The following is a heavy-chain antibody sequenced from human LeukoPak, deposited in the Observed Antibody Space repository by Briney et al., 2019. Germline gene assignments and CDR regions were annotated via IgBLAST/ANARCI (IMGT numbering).Heavy chain of an antibody. CDR1: GFTFSSYW. CDR2: IKQDGSEK. CDR3: ARAGLGLRLLEWLLSDAFDI. Sequence: GGSLRLSCAASGFTFSSYWMSWVRQAPGKGLEWVANIKQDGSEKYYVDSVKGRFTISRDNAKNSLYLQMNSLRAEDTAVYYCARAGLGLRLLEWLLSDAFDIWGQGTMVTVSS. V-gene: IGHV3-7*01. D-gene: IGHD3-3*01. J-gene: IGHJ3*02.